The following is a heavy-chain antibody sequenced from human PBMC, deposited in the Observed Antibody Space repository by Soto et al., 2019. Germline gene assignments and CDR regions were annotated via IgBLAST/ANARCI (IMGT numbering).Heavy chain of an antibody. D-gene: IGHD2-8*01. CDR2: IDHSGST. V-gene: IGHV4-34*02. Sequence: QAQLQQWGAGLVKPSETLSLTCGVSGVSFTNYYWRWIRQPPGKGLEWIGEIDHSGSTNYNPYIKGRITISVDTSKRQFSMNLRSVTAADTAVYYCERESRVLMDYLSYGMDVWGQGTTVTVSS. CDR3: ERESRVLMDYLSYGMDV. CDR1: GVSFTNYY. J-gene: IGHJ6*02.